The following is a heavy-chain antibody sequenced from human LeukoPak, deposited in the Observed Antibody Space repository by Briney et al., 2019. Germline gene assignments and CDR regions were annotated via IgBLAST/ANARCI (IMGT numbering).Heavy chain of an antibody. J-gene: IGHJ6*02. V-gene: IGHV4-34*01. CDR2: INHSGST. CDR1: GGSFSGYY. Sequence: SETLSLTCAVYGGSFSGYYWSWIRQPPGKGLEWIGEINHSGSTNYNPSLKSRVTISVDTSKNQFSLKLSSVTAADTAVYYCARGCSGGSCYHYYYYGMDVWGQGTTVTVSS. D-gene: IGHD2-15*01. CDR3: ARGCSGGSCYHYYYYGMDV.